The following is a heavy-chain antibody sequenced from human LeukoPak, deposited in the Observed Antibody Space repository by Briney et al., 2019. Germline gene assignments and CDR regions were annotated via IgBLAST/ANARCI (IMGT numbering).Heavy chain of an antibody. D-gene: IGHD5-18*01. V-gene: IGHV3-30*18. CDR1: GFTFSSYG. J-gene: IGHJ4*02. CDR2: ISNDGSNK. Sequence: GRSLRLSCAASGFTFSSYGMHWVRQAPGKGLEWVAVISNDGSNKHYGDFVKGRFTISRDNSKNTLYLQMNSLRAEDTAIYYCAKDLIAYSYGYAGRSNFDYWGQGTLVTVSS. CDR3: AKDLIAYSYGYAGRSNFDY.